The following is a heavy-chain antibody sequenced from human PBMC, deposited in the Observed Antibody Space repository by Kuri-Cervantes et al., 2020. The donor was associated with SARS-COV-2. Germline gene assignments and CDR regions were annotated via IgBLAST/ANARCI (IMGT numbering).Heavy chain of an antibody. CDR3: ASRLAAADIP. Sequence: ASVKVSCKAPGYNFINYDINWVRQAPGQGLEWMGWMNPNSGNTGYAQKFQGRVTLTRDTSITTAYMELSGLRSEDTAVYFCASRLAAADIPWGQGTLVTVSS. CDR2: MNPNSGNT. J-gene: IGHJ5*02. D-gene: IGHD6-13*01. V-gene: IGHV1-8*01. CDR1: GYNFINYD.